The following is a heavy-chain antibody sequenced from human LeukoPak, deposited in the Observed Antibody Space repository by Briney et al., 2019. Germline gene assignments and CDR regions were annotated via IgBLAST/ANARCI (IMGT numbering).Heavy chain of an antibody. V-gene: IGHV3-30*02. J-gene: IGHJ4*02. CDR2: IRYDGSNK. D-gene: IGHD4-11*01. CDR3: AKDLIPPYSSSFDY. CDR1: GLTFSSHA. Sequence: PGGSLRLSCVASGLTFSSHAMHWVRQAPGKGLEWVAFIRYDGSNKYYADSVKGRFTISRDNSKNTLYLQMNSLRAEDTAVYYCAKDLIPPYSSSFDYWGQGTLVTVSS.